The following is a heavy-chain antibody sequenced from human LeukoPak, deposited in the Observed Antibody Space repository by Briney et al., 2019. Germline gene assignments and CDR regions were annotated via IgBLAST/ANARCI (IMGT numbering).Heavy chain of an antibody. CDR1: GFPFSSYA. CDR3: VRGDSFGPYGMDV. V-gene: IGHV3-64D*06. CDR2: ISDSGGGT. J-gene: IGHJ6*02. D-gene: IGHD2-15*01. Sequence: GGSLRLSCSASGFPFSSYAMHWVRQAPGKGLEYVSAISDSGGGTYYADSVKGRFTISRDNSKNSLYLQRSSLRAEDTAVYFCVRGDSFGPYGMDVWGQGTTVTVPS.